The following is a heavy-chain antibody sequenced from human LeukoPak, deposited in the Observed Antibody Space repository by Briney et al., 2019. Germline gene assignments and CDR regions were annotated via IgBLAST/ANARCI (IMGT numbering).Heavy chain of an antibody. CDR1: GGSISSYY. Sequence: PSETLSLTCTVSGGSISSYYWSWIRQPPGKGLEWIGCIYYSGSTNYNPSLKSRVTISVDTSKNQFSLKLSSVTAADTAVYYCARRKATSGAFDIWGQGTMVTVSS. V-gene: IGHV4-59*01. CDR2: IYYSGST. CDR3: ARRKATSGAFDI. J-gene: IGHJ3*02. D-gene: IGHD1-26*01.